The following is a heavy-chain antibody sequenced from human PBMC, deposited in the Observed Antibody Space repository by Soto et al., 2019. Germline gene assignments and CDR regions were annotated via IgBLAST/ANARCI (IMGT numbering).Heavy chain of an antibody. V-gene: IGHV4-39*01. CDR3: ARGSGFGPKTNYYYGMDV. CDR2: IYYSGST. CDR1: GGSISSSSYY. D-gene: IGHD3-10*01. Sequence: SETLSLTCTVSGGSISSSSYYWGWIRQPPGKGLEWIGSIYYSGSTYYNPSLKSRVTISVDTSKNQFSLKLSSVTAADTAVYYCARGSGFGPKTNYYYGMDVWGQGTTVT. J-gene: IGHJ6*02.